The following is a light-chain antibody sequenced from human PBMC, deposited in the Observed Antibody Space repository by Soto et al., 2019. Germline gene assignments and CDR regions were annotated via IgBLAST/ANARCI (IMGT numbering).Light chain of an antibody. Sequence: DMQMRQSPPTQSASVGDRVTITWRASQSISSSLAWYQQKPGKAPKLLIYRASNLQSGVPSRFSGSGSGTEFTLTISSLQPDDFATYYCQQYNRYTWTFRQRTTADI. V-gene: IGKV1-5*03. CDR1: QSISSS. CDR3: QQYNRYTWT. J-gene: IGKJ1*01. CDR2: RAS.